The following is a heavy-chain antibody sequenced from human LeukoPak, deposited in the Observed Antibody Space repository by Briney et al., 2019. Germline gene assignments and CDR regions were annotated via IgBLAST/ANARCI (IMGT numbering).Heavy chain of an antibody. V-gene: IGHV1-69*04. D-gene: IGHD3-10*01. Sequence: SVKVSCKASGGTFSSYAISWVRQAPGQGLEWMGRIIPILGIANYAQKFQGRVTITADESTNTAYMELSSLTSDDTAVYYCARGGLLMARGVRNEFDPWGQGTLATVSS. J-gene: IGHJ5*02. CDR1: GGTFSSYA. CDR2: IIPILGIA. CDR3: ARGGLLMARGVRNEFDP.